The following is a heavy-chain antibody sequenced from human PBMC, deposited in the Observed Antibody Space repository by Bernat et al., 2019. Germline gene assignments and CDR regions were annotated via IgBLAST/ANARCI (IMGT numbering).Heavy chain of an antibody. Sequence: QVQLVQSGAEVKKPGASVKVSCKASGYTFTSYAMHWVRQAPGQRLEWMGWINAGNGNTKYSQKFQGRVTITRDTSASTAYMELSSLRSEDTAVYYCARDSPKYLKVGWLDPWGRGTLVTVSP. CDR1: GYTFTSYA. CDR2: INAGNGNT. J-gene: IGHJ5*02. V-gene: IGHV1-3*01. CDR3: ARDSPKYLKVGWLDP. D-gene: IGHD2-2*02.